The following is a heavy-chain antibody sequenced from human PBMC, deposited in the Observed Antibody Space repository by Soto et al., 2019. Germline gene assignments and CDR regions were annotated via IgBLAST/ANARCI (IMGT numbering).Heavy chain of an antibody. D-gene: IGHD6-13*01. CDR1: GGSISSGGYY. Sequence: QVQLQESGPGLVKPSQTLTLTCTVSGGSISSGGYYWSWIRQHPGKGLEWIGYIYYSGSTYYNPSLQSRVTISVDTSKNQFSLKLSSVTAADTAVYYCARDPPPLYSSSWYEDGPVWGQGTLVTVSS. CDR2: IYYSGST. CDR3: ARDPPPLYSSSWYEDGPV. J-gene: IGHJ4*02. V-gene: IGHV4-31*03.